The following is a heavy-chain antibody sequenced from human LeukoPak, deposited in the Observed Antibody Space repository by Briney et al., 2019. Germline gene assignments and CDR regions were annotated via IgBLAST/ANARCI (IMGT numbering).Heavy chain of an antibody. CDR3: AGSVGVAAASSDY. Sequence: SETLSLTCTVSGASMSSVGYYWGWIRQPPGKGLEWIGYVYYTGSTHYNPSLQSRVTISVDKSKSQFSLELTSVTAADTAVYYCAGSVGVAAASSDYWGQGTLVTVSS. V-gene: IGHV4-31*03. J-gene: IGHJ4*02. CDR1: GASMSSVGYY. CDR2: VYYTGST. D-gene: IGHD2-15*01.